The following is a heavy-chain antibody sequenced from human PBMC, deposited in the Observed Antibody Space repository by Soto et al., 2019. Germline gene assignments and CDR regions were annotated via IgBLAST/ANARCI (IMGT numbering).Heavy chain of an antibody. CDR3: VRATNTGTSNFDY. CDR2: SRNKAKSYTK. Sequence: EVHLVESGGGLVQPGGCLRLSCVASDFIFSDYYIDWVRQAPGKGLEWVCRSRNKAKSYTKEYAASVKGRFTFSRDDSKNSIYLQMNSLKIEDTAVYYCVRATNTGTSNFDYWGQGTLVTVSS. CDR1: DFIFSDYY. V-gene: IGHV3-72*01. D-gene: IGHD1-1*01. J-gene: IGHJ4*02.